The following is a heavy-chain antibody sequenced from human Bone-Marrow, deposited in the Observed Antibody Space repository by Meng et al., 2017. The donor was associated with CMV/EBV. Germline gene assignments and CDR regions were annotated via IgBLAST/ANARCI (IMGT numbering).Heavy chain of an antibody. Sequence: ETLSLTCAASGFTFSSYSMNWVRQAPGKGLEWVSSISSSSSYIYYADSVKGRFTISRDNAKNSLYLQMNSLRAEDTAVYYCARVWVGYSSSVGYYYYYGMDVWGQGTTVTVSS. CDR2: ISSSSSYI. V-gene: IGHV3-21*01. CDR1: GFTFSSYS. J-gene: IGHJ6*02. D-gene: IGHD6-6*01. CDR3: ARVWVGYSSSVGYYYYYGMDV.